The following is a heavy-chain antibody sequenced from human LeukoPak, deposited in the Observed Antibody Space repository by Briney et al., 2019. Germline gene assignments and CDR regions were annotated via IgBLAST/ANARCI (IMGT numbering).Heavy chain of an antibody. CDR2: ISHSGST. Sequence: SETLSLTCTVSGGSISSYYWGWIRQPPGKGLEWITCISHSGSTNYNPSLKTRVSISMDMSKNQFSLRLRSVTAADTAVYYCARAEGKEFDYWGQGTLVTVSS. CDR1: GGSISSYY. CDR3: ARAEGKEFDY. J-gene: IGHJ4*02. V-gene: IGHV4-59*01.